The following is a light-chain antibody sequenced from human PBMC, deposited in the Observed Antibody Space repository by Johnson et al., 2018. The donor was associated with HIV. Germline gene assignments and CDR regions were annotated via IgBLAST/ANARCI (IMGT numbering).Light chain of an antibody. Sequence: QPVLTQPPSVSAAPGQRVNISCSGNISNIESYFVSWYQQLPGAAPTLLIYEDNKRPSGIPDRFSGSKSGATATLGITGLQTGDAADYYCGTWDSSLSAGQVFGTGTKVTVL. J-gene: IGLJ1*01. CDR3: GTWDSSLSAGQV. CDR1: ISNIESYF. CDR2: EDN. V-gene: IGLV1-51*02.